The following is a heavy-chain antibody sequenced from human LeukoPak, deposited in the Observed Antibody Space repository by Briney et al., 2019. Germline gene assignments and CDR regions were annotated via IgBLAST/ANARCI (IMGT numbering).Heavy chain of an antibody. J-gene: IGHJ6*02. CDR2: ISSSGSTI. V-gene: IGHV3-48*03. CDR1: GFTFSNYE. Sequence: PTGGSLRLSCAASGFTFSNYEMNWVRQAPGKGLEWVSYISSSGSTIYYADSVKGRFTISRDNAKSSLYLQMNSLRAEDTAIYYCTRRFHYGMDVWGQGTTVTVSS. CDR3: TRRFHYGMDV.